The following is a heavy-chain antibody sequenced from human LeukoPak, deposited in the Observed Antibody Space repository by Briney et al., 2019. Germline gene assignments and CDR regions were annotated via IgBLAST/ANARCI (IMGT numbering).Heavy chain of an antibody. J-gene: IGHJ4*02. CDR3: AREVQQWLGYYFDY. Sequence: PGGSLRLSCAASGFTVSSNYMSWVRQAPGKGLEWVSVIYSGGSTYYADSVKGRFTISRDNAKNSLYLQMNSLRAEDTAVYYCAREVQQWLGYYFDYWGQGTLVTVSS. V-gene: IGHV3-53*01. CDR1: GFTVSSNY. CDR2: IYSGGST. D-gene: IGHD6-19*01.